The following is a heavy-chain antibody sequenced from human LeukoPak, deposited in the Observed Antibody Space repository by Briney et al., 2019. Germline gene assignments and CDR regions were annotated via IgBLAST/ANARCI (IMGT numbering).Heavy chain of an antibody. CDR2: IRYDGSNK. CDR1: GFTFSSYG. Sequence: GGSLRLSCAASGFTFSSYGMHWVRQAPGKGLEWVAFIRYDGSNKYYADSVKGRFTISRDNSKNTLYLQMNSLRAEDTAVYYCARGKGGSYYSPPNYWGQGTLVTVSS. V-gene: IGHV3-30*02. CDR3: ARGKGGSYYSPPNY. J-gene: IGHJ4*02. D-gene: IGHD1-26*01.